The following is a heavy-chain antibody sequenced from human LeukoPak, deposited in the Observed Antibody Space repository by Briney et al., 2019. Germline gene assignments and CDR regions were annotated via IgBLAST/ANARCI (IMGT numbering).Heavy chain of an antibody. CDR2: ISAYNGNT. J-gene: IGHJ4*02. CDR3: ARTPDSTYYYDSSGYLPLGY. D-gene: IGHD3-22*01. CDR1: GYTFTSYG. Sequence: GASVKVSCKASGYTFTSYGISWVRQAPAQGLEWMGWISAYNGNTNYAQKLQGRVTMTTDTSTHTAYMELRSLRSDDTAVYYCARTPDSTYYYDSSGYLPLGYWGQGTLVTVSS. V-gene: IGHV1-18*01.